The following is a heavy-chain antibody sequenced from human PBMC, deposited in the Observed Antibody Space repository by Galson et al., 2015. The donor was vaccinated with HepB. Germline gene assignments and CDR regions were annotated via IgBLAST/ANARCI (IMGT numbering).Heavy chain of an antibody. J-gene: IGHJ3*02. D-gene: IGHD2-2*02. Sequence: SVKVSCKASGYTFTSYGISWVRQAPGQGLEWMGWISAYNGNTNYAQKLQGRVTMTTDTSTSTAYMELRSLRSDDTAVYYCARDHLDCSSTSCYKAAFDIWGQGTMVTVSS. V-gene: IGHV1-18*04. CDR3: ARDHLDCSSTSCYKAAFDI. CDR2: ISAYNGNT. CDR1: GYTFTSYG.